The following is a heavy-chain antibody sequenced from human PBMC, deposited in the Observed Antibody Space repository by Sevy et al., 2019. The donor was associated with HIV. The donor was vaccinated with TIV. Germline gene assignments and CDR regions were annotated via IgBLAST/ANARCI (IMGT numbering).Heavy chain of an antibody. Sequence: SETLSLTCAVYGGSFSGYYWNWIRQSPGKGLEWIGEINHSGSTHYNPSLKSRVTISVDTSKNQFSLRLNSVTPADTAVYYCARAPPVVVVPGAPSWFDPWGQGTLVTVSS. J-gene: IGHJ5*02. D-gene: IGHD2-2*01. CDR3: ARAPPVVVVPGAPSWFDP. V-gene: IGHV4-34*01. CDR1: GGSFSGYY. CDR2: INHSGST.